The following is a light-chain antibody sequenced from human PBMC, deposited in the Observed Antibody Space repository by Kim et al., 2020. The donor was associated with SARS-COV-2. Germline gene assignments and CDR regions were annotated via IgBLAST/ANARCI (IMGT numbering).Light chain of an antibody. J-gene: IGLJ3*02. Sequence: GQSVTISCTGSNSCVEGFTDDSGYQDHPGRAPNLIIYEVNNRPSGVPDRLSGSKSGNAASLTVSGLQAEDEADYYCNSYAGSNNWVFGGGTQLTVL. CDR2: EVN. CDR3: NSYAGSNNWV. V-gene: IGLV2-8*01. CDR1: NSCVEGFTD.